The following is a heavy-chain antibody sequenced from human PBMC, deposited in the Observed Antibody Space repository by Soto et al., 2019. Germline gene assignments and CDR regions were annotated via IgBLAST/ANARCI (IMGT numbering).Heavy chain of an antibody. V-gene: IGHV3-53*01. CDR1: GFLVNSAY. Sequence: EVQLVESGGGLIPPGGSLRLSCAASGFLVNSAYMTWVRQAPGKGLEWLSLINSDGSTLYAESVKGRFTISRDNSKNRLDLQMNRLRAEDTAMYYCARSGYSFAWGYWGPGTLVIVTS. CDR3: ARSGYSFAWGY. CDR2: INSDGST. J-gene: IGHJ4*02. D-gene: IGHD5-18*01.